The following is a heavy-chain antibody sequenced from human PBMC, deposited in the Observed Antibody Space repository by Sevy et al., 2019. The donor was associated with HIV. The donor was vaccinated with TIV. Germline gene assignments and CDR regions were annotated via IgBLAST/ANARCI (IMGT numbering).Heavy chain of an antibody. CDR1: GGSISSGGYS. CDR3: ASVTYGDYYFDY. Sequence: SETLSLTCAVSGGSISSGGYSWSWIRQPPGKGLEWIVYIYHSGSTYYNPSLKSRVTISVDRSKNQFSLKLSSVTAADTAVYYCASVTYGDYYFDYWGQGTLVTVSS. D-gene: IGHD4-17*01. V-gene: IGHV4-30-2*01. J-gene: IGHJ4*02. CDR2: IYHSGST.